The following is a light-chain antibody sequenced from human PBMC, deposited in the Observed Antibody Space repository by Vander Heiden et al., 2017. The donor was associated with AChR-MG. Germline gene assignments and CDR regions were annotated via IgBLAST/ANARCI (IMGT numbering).Light chain of an antibody. CDR2: DAS. CDR3: QQDDNLPPHT. CDR1: QDISNY. Sequence: DIQMTQSPSSLSASVGDRVTITCQASQDISNYLNWYQQKPGKTPKLLIFDASNLETGVPSRFSGSGYGTDFTFTISSLQPEDIATYYCQQDDNLPPHTFGQGTKLEIK. J-gene: IGKJ2*01. V-gene: IGKV1-33*01.